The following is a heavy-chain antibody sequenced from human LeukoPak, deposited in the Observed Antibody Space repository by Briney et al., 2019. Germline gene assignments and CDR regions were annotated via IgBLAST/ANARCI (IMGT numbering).Heavy chain of an antibody. CDR1: GYTFTGYY. D-gene: IGHD6-13*01. J-gene: IGHJ4*02. Sequence: ASVKVSCKASGYTFTGYYMHWVRQAPGQGLEWMGRINPNSGGTNYAQKFQGRVTMTRDTSISTAYMELSRLRSDDTAVYSCATAAAGTGFDYWGQGTLVTVSS. V-gene: IGHV1-2*06. CDR3: ATAAAGTGFDY. CDR2: INPNSGGT.